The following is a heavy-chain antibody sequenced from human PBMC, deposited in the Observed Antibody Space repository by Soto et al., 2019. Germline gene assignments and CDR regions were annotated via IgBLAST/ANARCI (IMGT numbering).Heavy chain of an antibody. CDR3: AATVVSPHQGLNYYMDV. V-gene: IGHV1-69*02. CDR1: GGTFSSYT. D-gene: IGHD3-22*01. J-gene: IGHJ6*03. CDR2: IIPILGIA. Sequence: GASVKVSCKASGGTFSSYTISWVRQAPGQGLEWMGRIIPILGIANYAQKFQGRVTITADKSTSSAYMELGSLRSEDTAVYYCAATVVSPHQGLNYYMDVWGKGTTVTVSS.